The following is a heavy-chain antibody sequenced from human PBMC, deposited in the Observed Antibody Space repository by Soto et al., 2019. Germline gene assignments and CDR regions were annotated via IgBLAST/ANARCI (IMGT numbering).Heavy chain of an antibody. CDR2: INSDGSST. CDR3: ARDYTDYGDYGYGMDV. V-gene: IGHV3-74*01. D-gene: IGHD4-17*01. J-gene: IGHJ6*02. Sequence: GGSLRLSCAASGFTFSSYWMHWVRQAPGKGLVWVSRINSDGSSTSYADSVKGRFTISRDNAKNTLYLQMNSLRAEDTAVYYCARDYTDYGDYGYGMDVWGQGTTVTVSS. CDR1: GFTFSSYW.